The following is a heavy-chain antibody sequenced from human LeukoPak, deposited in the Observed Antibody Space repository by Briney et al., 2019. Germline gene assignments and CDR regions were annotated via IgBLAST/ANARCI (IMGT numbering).Heavy chain of an antibody. D-gene: IGHD6-19*01. V-gene: IGHV5-51*01. J-gene: IGHJ3*02. Sequence: GESLKISCKGSGYSFTSYWIGWVCQMPGKGLEWMGVIYPGDSDTRYSPSFQGQVTISADKSISTAYLQWSSLKASDTAMYYCARYMGYSSGWYVAFDIWGQGTMVTVSS. CDR1: GYSFTSYW. CDR2: IYPGDSDT. CDR3: ARYMGYSSGWYVAFDI.